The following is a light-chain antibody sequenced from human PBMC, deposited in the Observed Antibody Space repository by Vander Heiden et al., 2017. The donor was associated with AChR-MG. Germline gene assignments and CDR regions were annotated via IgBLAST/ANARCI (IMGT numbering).Light chain of an antibody. CDR3: AAWDDSLNGAV. J-gene: IGLJ3*02. Sequence: QSVLPQPPSASGTPGQRVTISCSGSSSNIASNTVNWYQQLPGPAPKLLIYSKNQRRSGVPDRFSGSKSGTSASLAISGLQSEDEADYYCAAWDDSLNGAVFGGGTKLTVL. V-gene: IGLV1-44*01. CDR1: SSNIASNT. CDR2: SKN.